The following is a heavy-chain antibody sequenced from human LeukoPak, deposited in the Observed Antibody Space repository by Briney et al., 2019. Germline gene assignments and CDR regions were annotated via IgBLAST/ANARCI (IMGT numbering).Heavy chain of an antibody. V-gene: IGHV4-39*01. CDR3: AREWIQLWYAFDI. CDR1: GGSISSSSYY. Sequence: SETLSLTCTVSGGSISSSSYYWGWIRQPPGKGLEWIGSIYYSGSTYYNPSLKSRVTISVDTSKNQFSLKPSSVTAADTAVYYCAREWIQLWYAFDIWGQGTMVTVSS. D-gene: IGHD5-18*01. J-gene: IGHJ3*02. CDR2: IYYSGST.